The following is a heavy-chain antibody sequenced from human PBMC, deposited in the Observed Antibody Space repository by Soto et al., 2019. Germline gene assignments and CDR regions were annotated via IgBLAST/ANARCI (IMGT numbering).Heavy chain of an antibody. CDR1: GFSSSTSGVG. D-gene: IGHD1-1*01. Sequence: QITLKESGPTLVKPTQTLTLTCAFSGFSSSTSGVGVGWILQPPGKALEWLVFIYWDDDKRYSPSLRSRLSITKDASKNQVVLTMTNVDPVDTATYFCAHRHPYSPNWHAGWFGPWGQGVLVTVSS. CDR3: AHRHPYSPNWHAGWFGP. J-gene: IGHJ5*02. V-gene: IGHV2-5*02. CDR2: IYWDDDK.